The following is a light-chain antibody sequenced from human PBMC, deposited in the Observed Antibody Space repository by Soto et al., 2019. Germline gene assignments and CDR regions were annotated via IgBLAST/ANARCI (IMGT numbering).Light chain of an antibody. CDR3: QQYKNWPPLT. Sequence: EIVMTQSPATLSVSPGETATLSCRASQSVGSAVAWYQHKPGQAPRLLIVGASIRATGVPGRSSGGGSGREFTLAISSLQSEDFAVYYCQQYKNWPPLTFGGGTTVEIK. CDR1: QSVGSA. CDR2: GAS. V-gene: IGKV3-15*01. J-gene: IGKJ4*01.